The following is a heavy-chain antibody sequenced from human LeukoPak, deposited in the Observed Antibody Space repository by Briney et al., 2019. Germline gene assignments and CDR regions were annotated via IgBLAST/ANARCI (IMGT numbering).Heavy chain of an antibody. J-gene: IGHJ4*02. CDR1: XXXXXXXX. V-gene: IGHV3-21*01. CDR2: XXSTSSXI. D-gene: IGHD3-22*01. CDR3: GRDLYNSGGYSSPIDY. Sequence: GGSLRLSCAAXXXXXXXXXXXXVXXXXXXXXXXXXXXXSTSSXIHSXDSVKGRFTISRDNAKNSLYLQMNSLSGEGTVVYYFGRDLYNSGGYSSPIDYWGQGTLVTVSS.